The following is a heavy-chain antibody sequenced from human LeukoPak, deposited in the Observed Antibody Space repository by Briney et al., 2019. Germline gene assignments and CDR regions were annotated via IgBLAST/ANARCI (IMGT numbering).Heavy chain of an antibody. CDR1: GGSISSSSYY. CDR2: IHYSGST. D-gene: IGHD2/OR15-2a*01. CDR3: ARRSPFNYYYYYYMDV. J-gene: IGHJ6*03. Sequence: SETLSLTCTVSGGSISSSSYYWGWIRQPPGKGLEWIGSIHYSGSTYYNPSLKSRVTISVDTSKNQFSLKLSSVTAADTAVYYCARRSPFNYYYYYYMDVWGKGTTVTVSS. V-gene: IGHV4-39*01.